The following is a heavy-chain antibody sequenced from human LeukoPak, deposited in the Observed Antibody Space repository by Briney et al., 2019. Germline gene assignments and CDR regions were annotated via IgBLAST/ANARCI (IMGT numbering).Heavy chain of an antibody. Sequence: GGPLRLSCSASGFTFSSYAMHWVRQAPGKGLEYVTAISSNGGSTYYADSVKGRFTISRDNSKNTLYLQMSSRRAEDTAVYYCVKDGTYYYDRLDWFDPWGQGALVTVSS. D-gene: IGHD3-22*01. J-gene: IGHJ5*02. V-gene: IGHV3-64D*09. CDR1: GFTFSSYA. CDR3: VKDGTYYYDRLDWFDP. CDR2: ISSNGGST.